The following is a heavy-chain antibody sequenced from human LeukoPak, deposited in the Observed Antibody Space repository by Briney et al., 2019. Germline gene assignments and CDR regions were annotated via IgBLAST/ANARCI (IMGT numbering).Heavy chain of an antibody. Sequence: GASVKVSCKASGYTFTGYYMHWVRQAPGQGLEWMGWINPNSGGTNYAQKFQGRVTMTRDTSISTAYMELSRLRSDDTAVYYCAREIKLESGWFDPWGQGTLVTVSS. V-gene: IGHV1-2*02. D-gene: IGHD1-1*01. CDR2: INPNSGGT. CDR1: GYTFTGYY. J-gene: IGHJ5*02. CDR3: AREIKLESGWFDP.